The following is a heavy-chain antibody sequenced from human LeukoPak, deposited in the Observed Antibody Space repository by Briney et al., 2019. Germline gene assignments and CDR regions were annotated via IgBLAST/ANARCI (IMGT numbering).Heavy chain of an antibody. D-gene: IGHD2-2*01. CDR3: ARAKVGYCSSTSCYEDGMDV. CDR2: ISYDGSNK. V-gene: IGHV3-30-3*01. Sequence: GRSLRLSCAASGFTFSSYAMHSVRQAPGKGLEWVAVISYDGSNKYYADSVKGRFTISRDNSKNTLYLQMNSLRAEDTAVYYCARAKVGYCSSTSCYEDGMDVWGQGTTVTVSS. J-gene: IGHJ6*02. CDR1: GFTFSSYA.